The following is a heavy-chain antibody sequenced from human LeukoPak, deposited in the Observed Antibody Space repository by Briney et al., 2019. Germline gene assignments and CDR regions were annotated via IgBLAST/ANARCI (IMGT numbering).Heavy chain of an antibody. CDR1: GYTFTSYG. V-gene: IGHV1-18*01. CDR2: ISAYNGNT. Sequence: ASVKVSCKASGYTFTSYGISWVRQAPGQGLEWMGWISAYNGNTNYAQKLQGRVTMTTDTSTSTAYMELRSLRSDDTAVYYCARGISSSWAANWFDPWGQGTLVTVSS. CDR3: ARGISSSWAANWFDP. D-gene: IGHD6-13*01. J-gene: IGHJ5*02.